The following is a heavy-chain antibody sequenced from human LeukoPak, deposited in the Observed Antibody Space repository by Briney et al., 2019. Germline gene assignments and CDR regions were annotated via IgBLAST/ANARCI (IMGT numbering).Heavy chain of an antibody. CDR3: ARLGWSGYSNYYYYYGMDV. CDR1: GDTFSSYA. Sequence: GASVKVSCKASGDTFSSYAISWVRQAPGQGLEWMGGIIPIFGTANYAQKFQGRVTITADESTSTAYMELSSLRSEDTAVYYCARLGWSGYSNYYYYYGMDVWGQGTTVTVSS. CDR2: IIPIFGTA. J-gene: IGHJ6*02. V-gene: IGHV1-69*13. D-gene: IGHD3-3*01.